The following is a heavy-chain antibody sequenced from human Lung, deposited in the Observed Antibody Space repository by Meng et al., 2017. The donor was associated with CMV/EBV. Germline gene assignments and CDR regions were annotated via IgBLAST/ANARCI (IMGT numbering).Heavy chain of an antibody. CDR2: IIPIFGTA. CDR3: AREGGCSSTSCYYYYGMDV. Sequence: SSXXVSXKASGCTFSSYAISWVRQAPGQGLEWMGGIIPIFGTANYAQKFQGRVTITTDESTSTAYMELSSLRSEDTAVYYCAREGGCSSTSCYYYYGMDVWXQGTXVTVSS. D-gene: IGHD2-2*01. J-gene: IGHJ6*02. V-gene: IGHV1-69*05. CDR1: GCTFSSYA.